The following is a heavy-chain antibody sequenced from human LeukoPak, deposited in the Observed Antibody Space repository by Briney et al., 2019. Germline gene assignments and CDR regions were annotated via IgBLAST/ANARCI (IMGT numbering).Heavy chain of an antibody. J-gene: IGHJ4*02. CDR3: ARHYCGGDCYFDC. V-gene: IGHV3-66*04. CDR2: IYSGGST. Sequence: GGSLRLSCAASGFTVSSNYMSWVRQAPGKGLEWVSVIYSGGSTYYADSVKGRFTISRDNSKNTLYLQMNSLRAEDTAVYYCARHYCGGDCYFDCWGQGTLVTVSS. D-gene: IGHD2-21*02. CDR1: GFTVSSNY.